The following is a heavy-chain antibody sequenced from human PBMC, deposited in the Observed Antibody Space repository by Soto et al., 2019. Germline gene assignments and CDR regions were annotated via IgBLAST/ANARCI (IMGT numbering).Heavy chain of an antibody. J-gene: IGHJ1*01. CDR1: GYTFSTSG. Sequence: SGPEVKRPGASVKVSCKTSGYTFSTSGISWVRQAPGQGLGWVGWIRPDNGNTKSAQRLQGRVTLTTDTSASTAYMELRSLTSDDTAMYYCARDTESNRYNDWGQGTLVTVSS. CDR3: ARDTESNRYND. CDR2: IRPDNGNT. D-gene: IGHD1-20*01. V-gene: IGHV1-18*01.